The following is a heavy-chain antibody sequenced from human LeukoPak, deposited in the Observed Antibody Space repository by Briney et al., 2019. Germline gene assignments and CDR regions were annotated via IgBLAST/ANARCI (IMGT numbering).Heavy chain of an antibody. V-gene: IGHV4-61*01. Sequence: PSETLSLTCTVSGDSISSGNYYWIWIRQPPGKGLEWIGYIYYSGSTNYNPSLKSRVTISVDTSKNQFSLKLSSVTAADTAVYYCARAVTYYYDKWGQGTLVTVSS. CDR3: ARAVTYYYDK. J-gene: IGHJ4*02. CDR1: GDSISSGNYY. CDR2: IYYSGST.